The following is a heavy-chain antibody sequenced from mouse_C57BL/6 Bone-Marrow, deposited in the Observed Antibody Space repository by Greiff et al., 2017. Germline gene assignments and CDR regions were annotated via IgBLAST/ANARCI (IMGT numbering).Heavy chain of an antibody. CDR1: GYSITSDY. D-gene: IGHD1-1*01. CDR2: ISYSGST. CDR3: ARYHYGSSYGYFDV. Sequence: EVQRVESGPGLAKPSQTLSLTCSVTGYSITSDYWNWIRKFPGNKLEYMGYISYSGSTYYNPSLNSRISITRDTSKNQYYLQLNSVTTEDTATYYCARYHYGSSYGYFDVGGTGTTVTVSA. V-gene: IGHV3-8*01. J-gene: IGHJ1*03.